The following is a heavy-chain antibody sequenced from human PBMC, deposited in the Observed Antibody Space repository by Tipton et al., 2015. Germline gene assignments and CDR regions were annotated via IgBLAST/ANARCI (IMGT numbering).Heavy chain of an antibody. J-gene: IGHJ4*02. CDR1: GYTFTGYY. Sequence: QLVQSGAEVAEPGTALKVSCKTSGYTFTGYYLHWVRQAPGQGPEWMGWINPNSGGTYSAQRFQGRVTMTRDTSINTAYMQLGSLTSDDTAVYYCARTLHVTYFYGSGNYAYWGQGTLVTVSS. CDR2: INPNSGGT. CDR3: ARTLHVTYFYGSGNYAY. D-gene: IGHD3-10*01. V-gene: IGHV1-2*02.